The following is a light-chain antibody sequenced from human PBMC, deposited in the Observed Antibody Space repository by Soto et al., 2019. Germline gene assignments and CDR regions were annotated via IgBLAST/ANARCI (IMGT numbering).Light chain of an antibody. CDR3: NSYTSSSTYV. V-gene: IGLV2-14*03. CDR1: SSYVGGFNL. Sequence: SALAQPASVAGAPGQSITIPCPGTSSYVGGFNLGYWYQKNPGKVPKLINYDVTNRPSRGSNRFSGSQSRNPAPPTHPWVQAEHEADYNCNSYTSSSTYVFGTGTKGTVL. CDR2: DVT. J-gene: IGLJ1*01.